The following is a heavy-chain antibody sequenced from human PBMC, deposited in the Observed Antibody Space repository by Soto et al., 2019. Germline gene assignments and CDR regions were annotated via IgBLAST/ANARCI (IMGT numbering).Heavy chain of an antibody. D-gene: IGHD6-6*01. J-gene: IGHJ5*02. Sequence: SETLSLTCAVYGGSFSGYYWSWIRQPPGKGLEWIGEINHSGSTNYNPSLKSRVTISVDTSKNQFSLKLSSVTAADTAVYYCARGYSSASWFDPWGQGTLVT. CDR1: GGSFSGYY. V-gene: IGHV4-34*01. CDR2: INHSGST. CDR3: ARGYSSASWFDP.